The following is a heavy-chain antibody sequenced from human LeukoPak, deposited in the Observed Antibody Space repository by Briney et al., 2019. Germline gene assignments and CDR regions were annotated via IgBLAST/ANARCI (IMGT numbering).Heavy chain of an antibody. CDR2: IYTSGST. V-gene: IGHV4-61*02. CDR3: ARDSVVVVAARRTNYYYYYMDV. J-gene: IGHJ6*03. D-gene: IGHD2-15*01. Sequence: PSETLSLTCTVSGGSISSGSYYWSWIRQPAGKGLEWIGRIYTSGSTNYNPSLKSRVTISVDTSENQFSLKLSSVTAADTAVYYCARDSVVVVAARRTNYYYYYMDVWGKGTTVTISS. CDR1: GGSISSGSYY.